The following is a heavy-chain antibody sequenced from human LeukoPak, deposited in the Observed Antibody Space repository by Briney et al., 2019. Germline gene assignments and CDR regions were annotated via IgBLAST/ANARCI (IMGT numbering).Heavy chain of an antibody. J-gene: IGHJ4*02. CDR3: AQSQYYYGSGSHDY. CDR2: IRYDGSNK. CDR1: GFTFSSYG. Sequence: GGSLRLSCAASGFTFSSYGMHWVRQAPGKGLEWVAFIRYDGSNKYYADSVKGRFTISRDNSKNTMYLQMNSLRAEDTAVYYCAQSQYYYGSGSHDYWGQGTLVTVSS. V-gene: IGHV3-30*02. D-gene: IGHD3-10*01.